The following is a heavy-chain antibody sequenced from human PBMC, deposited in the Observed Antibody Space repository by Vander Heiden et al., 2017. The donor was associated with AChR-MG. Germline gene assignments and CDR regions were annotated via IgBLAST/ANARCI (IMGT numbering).Heavy chain of an antibody. D-gene: IGHD3-22*01. CDR2: ISGSGGST. J-gene: IGHJ3*02. V-gene: IGHV3-23*01. CDR3: AKLSPYYDSSGFHDAFDI. CDR1: GFTFSSYA. Sequence: EVQLLESGGGLVQPGGSLRLSCEASGFTFSSYAMSWVRQAPGKGLEGVSAISGSGGSTYYADSVKGRFTISRDNSKNTLYLQMNSLRAEDTAVYYCAKLSPYYDSSGFHDAFDIWGQGTMVTVSS.